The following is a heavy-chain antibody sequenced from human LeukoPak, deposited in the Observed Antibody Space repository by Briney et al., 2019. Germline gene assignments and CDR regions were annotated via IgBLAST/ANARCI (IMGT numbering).Heavy chain of an antibody. CDR1: GFTFSSYA. J-gene: IGHJ3*02. V-gene: IGHV3-23*01. D-gene: IGHD6-13*01. CDR3: AKDRDSWSRGAFDI. CDR2: ISSSGGST. Sequence: GGSLRLSCAASGFTFSSYAMSWVRQAPGKGLEWVSAISSSGGSTYYADSVKGRFTISRDNSKNTLFLQMNSLRAEDTAAYYCAKDRDSWSRGAFDIWGQGTMVTVSS.